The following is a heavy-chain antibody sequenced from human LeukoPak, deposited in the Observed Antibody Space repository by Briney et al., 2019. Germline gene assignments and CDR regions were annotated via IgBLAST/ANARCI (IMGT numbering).Heavy chain of an antibody. Sequence: GSLRLSCAASGFTFSRYAMSWVRQAPGKGLEWVSAITDSGGDTFHADSVKGRFTISRDNSKNTVYLQMNGLRAEDTAVYYCTKVGPGSYFDNWGQGTLVTVSS. D-gene: IGHD1-26*01. CDR2: ITDSGGDT. CDR3: TKVGPGSYFDN. J-gene: IGHJ4*02. V-gene: IGHV3-23*01. CDR1: GFTFSRYA.